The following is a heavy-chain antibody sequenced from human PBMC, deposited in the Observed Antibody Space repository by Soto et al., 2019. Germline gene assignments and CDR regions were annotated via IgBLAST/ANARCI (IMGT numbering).Heavy chain of an antibody. CDR1: GFTFTNYA. D-gene: IGHD1-20*01. J-gene: IGHJ4*02. CDR2: ISNSGGST. CDR3: EKRTHNWDHGGTLDY. V-gene: IGHV3-23*01. Sequence: PGGSLRLSCAASGFTFTNYAMTWVRQAPGKGLEWVSAISNSGGSTFYADSVRGRFTISRDNSKNTLALQMNSLRADDTAVYYCEKRTHNWDHGGTLDYWGQGPLGT.